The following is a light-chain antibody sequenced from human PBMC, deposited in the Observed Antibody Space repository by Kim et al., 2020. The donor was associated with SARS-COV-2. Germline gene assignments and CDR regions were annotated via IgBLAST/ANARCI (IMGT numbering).Light chain of an antibody. CDR3: CSYAGRYTLL. Sequence: GQSVTLSCTGTSSDVGAYNYVSWYQQHPGKAPKPLIYDVSKRPSGVPDRFSGSKSGNTASLTISGLQAEDEADYYCCSYAGRYTLLFGGGTQLTVL. V-gene: IGLV2-11*01. CDR1: SSDVGAYNY. CDR2: DVS. J-gene: IGLJ2*01.